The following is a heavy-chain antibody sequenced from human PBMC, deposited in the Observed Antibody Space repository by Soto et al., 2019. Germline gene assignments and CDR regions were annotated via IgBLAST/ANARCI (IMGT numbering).Heavy chain of an antibody. Sequence: GASVKVSCKASGYTFTSYGISWVRQAPGQGLEWMGWISAYNGNTNYAQKLQGRVTMTTDTSTSTAYMGLRSLRSDDTAVYYCARSAYYDSSGYPDYWGQGTLVTVSS. J-gene: IGHJ4*02. CDR3: ARSAYYDSSGYPDY. V-gene: IGHV1-18*04. D-gene: IGHD3-22*01. CDR1: GYTFTSYG. CDR2: ISAYNGNT.